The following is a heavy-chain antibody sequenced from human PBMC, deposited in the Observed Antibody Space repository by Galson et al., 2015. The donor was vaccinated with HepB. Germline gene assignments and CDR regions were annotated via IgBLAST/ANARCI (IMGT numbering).Heavy chain of an antibody. V-gene: IGHV3-23*01. D-gene: IGHD5-12*01. CDR1: GFTFSSYA. CDR3: ARGYSGYDYFDY. J-gene: IGHJ4*02. Sequence: SLRLSCAASGFTFSSYAMSWVRQAPGKGLEWVSAISGSGGSTYYADSVKGRFTISRDNAKNSLYLQMDSLRAEDTAVYYCARGYSGYDYFDYWGQGTLLTVSS. CDR2: ISGSGGST.